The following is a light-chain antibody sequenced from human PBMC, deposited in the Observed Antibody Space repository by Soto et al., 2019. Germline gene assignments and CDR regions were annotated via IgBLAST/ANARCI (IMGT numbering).Light chain of an antibody. Sequence: EIVLTQFPATLSLSPGERATLSCRASQSVSSYLAWYQQKRGQAPRLLIYDSYNRATGIQARFSGSGSGTDFSLTISSLEPEDFAVYYCQQRSSWPLTFGGGTKVDIK. CDR3: QQRSSWPLT. CDR2: DSY. V-gene: IGKV3-11*01. CDR1: QSVSSY. J-gene: IGKJ4*01.